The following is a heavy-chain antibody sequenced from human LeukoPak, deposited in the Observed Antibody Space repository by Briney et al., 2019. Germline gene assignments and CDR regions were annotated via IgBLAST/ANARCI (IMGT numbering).Heavy chain of an antibody. Sequence: GSLILSCTGSGFTFSDYAINWVRQAPGKGLEWVDFIRSQNYGGTPEYAASLKGRFTISRDDSKSIAYLQMNSLKTEDTAVYYCTRGKYYDFWSGYYPDYWGQGTLVTVSS. V-gene: IGHV3-49*04. D-gene: IGHD3-3*01. CDR3: TRGKYYDFWSGYYPDY. J-gene: IGHJ4*02. CDR1: GFTFSDYA. CDR2: IRSQNYGGTP.